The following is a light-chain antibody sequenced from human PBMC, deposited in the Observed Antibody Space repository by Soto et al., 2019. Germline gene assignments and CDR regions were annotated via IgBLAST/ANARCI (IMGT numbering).Light chain of an antibody. CDR1: SSDVGGYNY. Sequence: SVLTQPPSASGSPGQSVTISCTGTSSDVGGYNYVSWYQQHPGKAPKLMIYEVSKRPSGVPDRFSGSKSGNTASLTVSGLQAEDEADYYCSSYAGSNNPYVFGTGTQLTVL. CDR3: SSYAGSNNPYV. CDR2: EVS. V-gene: IGLV2-8*01. J-gene: IGLJ1*01.